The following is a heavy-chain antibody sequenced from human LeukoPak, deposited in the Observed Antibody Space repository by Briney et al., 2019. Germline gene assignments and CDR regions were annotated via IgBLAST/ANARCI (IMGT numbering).Heavy chain of an antibody. D-gene: IGHD1-1*01. CDR1: GFTFSSYE. J-gene: IGHJ3*02. V-gene: IGHV3-48*03. CDR3: ARGGSYRRNAFDI. Sequence: GGSLRLSCAASGFTFSSYEMNWVRQAPGKGLEWVSYISSSGSTIYYADSVKGRFTISRDNAKNSLYLQMNSLRAEDTAVYYCARGGSYRRNAFDIWGQGTMVTVSS. CDR2: ISSSGSTI.